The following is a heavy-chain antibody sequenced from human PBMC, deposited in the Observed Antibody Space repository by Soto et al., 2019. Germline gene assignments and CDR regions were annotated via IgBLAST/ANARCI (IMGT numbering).Heavy chain of an antibody. CDR1: GGSMSSYY. V-gene: IGHV4-59*08. J-gene: IGHJ5*02. Sequence: QVQLQESGPGLVKPSETLSLTCTVSGGSMSSYYWSWIRQPPGKGLEWIGYIYYSGSTNYNPSLKSRVTISVDTSKKQFPLKLSSVTAADTAVYYCASWGVYCTSTSCFERWFDPWGQGILVTVSS. D-gene: IGHD2-2*01. CDR3: ASWGVYCTSTSCFERWFDP. CDR2: IYYSGST.